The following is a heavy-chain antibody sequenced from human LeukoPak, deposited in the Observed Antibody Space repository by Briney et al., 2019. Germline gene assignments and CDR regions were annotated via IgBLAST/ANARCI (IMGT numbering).Heavy chain of an antibody. CDR3: ARAIVVVPAAIFDY. CDR2: IYHSGST. D-gene: IGHD2-2*01. Sequence: SQTLSLTCTVSGGSISSGGYYWSWIRQPPGKGLEWIGYIYHSGSTYYNPSLKSRVTISVDRSKNQFSLKLSSVTAADTAVYYCARAIVVVPAAIFDYWGQGTLVTVSS. J-gene: IGHJ4*02. CDR1: GGSISSGGYY. V-gene: IGHV4-30-2*01.